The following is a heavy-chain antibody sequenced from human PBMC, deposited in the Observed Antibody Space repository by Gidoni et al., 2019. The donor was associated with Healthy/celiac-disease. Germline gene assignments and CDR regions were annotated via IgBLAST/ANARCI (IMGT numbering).Heavy chain of an antibody. J-gene: IGHJ6*02. CDR1: GYTFTSYY. CDR2: INPSGGST. CDR3: ARQNWNRGDGSYYYYGMDV. Sequence: QVQLVQSGAEVKKPGASVKVSCKASGYTFTSYYMHWVRQAPGQGLEWMGIINPSGGSTSYAQKFQGRVTMTRDTSTSTVYMELSSLRSEDTAVYYCARQNWNRGDGSYYYYGMDVWGQGTTVTVSS. D-gene: IGHD1-1*01. V-gene: IGHV1-46*01.